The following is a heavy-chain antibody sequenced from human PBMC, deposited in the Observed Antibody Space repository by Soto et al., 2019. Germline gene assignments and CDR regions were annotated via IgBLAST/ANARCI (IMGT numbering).Heavy chain of an antibody. CDR2: IYGDDDK. CDR1: GFSLTTGGVG. Sequence: QITLKESGPTLVKPTQTLTLTRTFSGFSLTTGGVGVGWIRQPPGKAPEWLALIYGDDDKRFRSSLKNRLSITRDTSRNEVVLKMTNMDPVDTSTFFCAHKHAATWLFDYWGQGILVTVSS. CDR3: AHKHAATWLFDY. J-gene: IGHJ4*02. D-gene: IGHD2-2*01. V-gene: IGHV2-5*02.